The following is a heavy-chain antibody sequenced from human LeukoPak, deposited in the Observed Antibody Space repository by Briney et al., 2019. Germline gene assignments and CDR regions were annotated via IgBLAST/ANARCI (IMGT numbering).Heavy chain of an antibody. V-gene: IGHV1-2*02. CDR2: INPNSGGT. J-gene: IGHJ6*02. Sequence: ASVKVSCKASGYTFTGYYMHWVRQAPGQGLEWMGWINPNSGGTNYAQKFQGRVTMTRDTSTSTAYMELRSLRSDDTAVYYCARYYDILTGWGDYYYGMDVWGQGTTVTVSS. CDR1: GYTFTGYY. CDR3: ARYYDILTGWGDYYYGMDV. D-gene: IGHD3-9*01.